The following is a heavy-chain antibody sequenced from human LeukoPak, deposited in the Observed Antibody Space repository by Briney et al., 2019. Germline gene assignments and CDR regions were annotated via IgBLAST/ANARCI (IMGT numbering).Heavy chain of an antibody. CDR3: VRGFYGKQWLGNYGMAV. Sequence: RASETLSLTCTVAGGSISSYDWSWIRQPPGKGLEWSGYIYYSGSTNYNPSLKSRVTMSVDTSKNQFSLKLRSVTAADTAVYYCVRGFYGKQWLGNYGMAVWGQGPTVTVPS. V-gene: IGHV4-59*08. CDR1: GGSISSYD. J-gene: IGHJ6*02. CDR2: IYYSGST. D-gene: IGHD6-19*01.